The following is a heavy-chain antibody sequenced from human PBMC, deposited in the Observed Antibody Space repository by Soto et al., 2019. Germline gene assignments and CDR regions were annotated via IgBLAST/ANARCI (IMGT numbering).Heavy chain of an antibody. D-gene: IGHD6-6*01. Sequence: GGSLRLSCAASGFTFSSYGMHWVRQAPGKGLEWVAVISYDGSNKYYADSVKGRFTISRDNSKNTLYLQMNSLRAEDTAVYYCAKEGSSSSPYFDYWGQGTLVT. CDR2: ISYDGSNK. J-gene: IGHJ4*02. V-gene: IGHV3-30*18. CDR3: AKEGSSSSPYFDY. CDR1: GFTFSSYG.